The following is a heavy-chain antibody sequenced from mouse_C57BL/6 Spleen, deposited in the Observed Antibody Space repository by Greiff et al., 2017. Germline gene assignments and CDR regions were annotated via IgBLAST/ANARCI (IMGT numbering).Heavy chain of an antibody. V-gene: IGHV1-69*01. Sequence: QVQLQQPGAELVLPGASVKLSCKASGYTFTSYWMHWVKQRPGQGLEWIGEIDPSDSYTNYNQKFKGKSTLTVDKSSSTAYMQLSSLTSEDSAVYDCARKGFTTVEATKAMDYWGQGTSVTVSS. CDR3: ARKGFTTVEATKAMDY. D-gene: IGHD1-1*01. CDR2: IDPSDSYT. J-gene: IGHJ4*01. CDR1: GYTFTSYW.